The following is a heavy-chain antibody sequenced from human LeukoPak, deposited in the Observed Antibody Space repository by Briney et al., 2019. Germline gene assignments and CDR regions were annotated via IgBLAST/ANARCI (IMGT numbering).Heavy chain of an antibody. J-gene: IGHJ4*02. CDR2: IIPIFGIA. D-gene: IGHD3-22*01. CDR1: GGTFSSYA. CDR3: ARDSERAYYYDSSGYYPADYFDY. V-gene: IGHV1-69*04. Sequence: SVKVSCKASGGTFSSYAISWVRQVPGQGLEWMGRIIPIFGIANYAQKFQGRVTITADKSTSTAYMELSSLRSEDTAVYYCARDSERAYYYDSSGYYPADYFDYWGQGTLVTVSS.